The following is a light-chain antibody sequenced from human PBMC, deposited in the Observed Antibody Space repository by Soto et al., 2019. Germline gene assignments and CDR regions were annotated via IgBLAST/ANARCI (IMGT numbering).Light chain of an antibody. CDR3: QHYNSYSEA. Sequence: DIQMTQSPSTLSGSVGDRVTITCRASQTISSWLAWYQQKPGKAPKLLIYKASTLKSGVPSRFSGSGSGTEFTLTISSLQPDECATYYCQHYNSYSEAFGKGHKVEL. V-gene: IGKV1-5*03. CDR2: KAS. CDR1: QTISSW. J-gene: IGKJ1*01.